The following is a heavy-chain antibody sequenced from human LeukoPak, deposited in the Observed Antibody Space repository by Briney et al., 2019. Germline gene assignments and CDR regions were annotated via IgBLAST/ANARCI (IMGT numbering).Heavy chain of an antibody. V-gene: IGHV3-74*01. Sequence: GGSLRLSCAASGFTFGDYGMNWVRQAPGTGLVWVSRISSDGRSTSYADSVKGRFTISRDNAKNTLNLQMNSLRAEDTAVYYCARDLGQYYDTSDNWFGPWGQGTLVTVSS. CDR3: ARDLGQYYDTSDNWFGP. J-gene: IGHJ5*02. CDR2: ISSDGRST. D-gene: IGHD3-22*01. CDR1: GFTFGDYG.